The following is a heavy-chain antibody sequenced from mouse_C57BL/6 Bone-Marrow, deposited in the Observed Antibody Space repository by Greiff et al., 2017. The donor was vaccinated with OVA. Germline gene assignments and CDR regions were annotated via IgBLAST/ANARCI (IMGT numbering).Heavy chain of an antibody. CDR3: ARYDY. CDR1: GFTFSSYG. J-gene: IGHJ4*01. CDR2: ISSGGSYT. Sequence: EVKLVESGGDLVKPGGSLKLSCAASGFTFSSYGMSWVRQTPDKRLEWVATISSGGSYTYYPDSVKGRFTISRDNAKNTLYLQMSSLKSEDTAMYYCARYDYWGQGTSVTVSS. V-gene: IGHV5-6*01.